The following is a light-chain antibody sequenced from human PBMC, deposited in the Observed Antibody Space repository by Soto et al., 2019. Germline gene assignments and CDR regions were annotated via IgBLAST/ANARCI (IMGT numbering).Light chain of an antibody. CDR3: QQYGSSIT. CDR1: QSISSSTY. CDR2: GAS. Sequence: EIVLTQSPGTLSLSPGEGATLSCRASQSISSSTYLAWYQKKPGQAPRLFIYGASSRATGIPDRFSGSGAGTDFALTISRLEPEGFAVYYCQQYGSSITFGQGTRLEIK. V-gene: IGKV3-20*01. J-gene: IGKJ5*01.